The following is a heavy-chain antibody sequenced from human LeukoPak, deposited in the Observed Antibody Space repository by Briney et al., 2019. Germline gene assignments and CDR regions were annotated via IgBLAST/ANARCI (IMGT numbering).Heavy chain of an antibody. Sequence: GGSLRLSCAASGFTFSSYEMNWVRQAPGKGLEWVSYISSSGSTIYYADSVKSRFTISRDNAKNSLYLQMNSLRAEDTAVYYCARAARNYYGSGSYTPHFDYWGQGTLVTVSS. CDR1: GFTFSSYE. CDR3: ARAARNYYGSGSYTPHFDY. D-gene: IGHD3-10*01. J-gene: IGHJ4*02. V-gene: IGHV3-48*03. CDR2: ISSSGSTI.